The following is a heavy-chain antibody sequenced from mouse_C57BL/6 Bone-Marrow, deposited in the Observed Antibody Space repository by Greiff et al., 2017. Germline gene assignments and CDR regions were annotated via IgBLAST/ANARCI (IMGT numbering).Heavy chain of an antibody. Sequence: EVKLVESGGDLVKPGGSLKLSCAASGFTFSSYGMSWVRQTPDKRLEWVATISSGGSYTYYPDSVKGRFTLSRDNAKNPLYLQMSSLKSEDTAMYYCARQSFITTVVSYFDYWGQGTTLTVSS. V-gene: IGHV5-6*01. D-gene: IGHD1-1*01. J-gene: IGHJ2*01. CDR3: ARQSFITTVVSYFDY. CDR2: ISSGGSYT. CDR1: GFTFSSYG.